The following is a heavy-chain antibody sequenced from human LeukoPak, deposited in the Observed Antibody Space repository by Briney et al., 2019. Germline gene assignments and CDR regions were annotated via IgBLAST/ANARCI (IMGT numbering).Heavy chain of an antibody. CDR1: GFPFSIYG. CDR3: AKEDGDYEFYFDS. V-gene: IGHV3-33*03. Sequence: AGGSLRLSCAASGFPFSIYGIHWVRQAPGKGLEWVAVIWYDGRKEYYADSVKGRFAISRDNSKHTVYLQMNSLRAEDTAVYYCAKEDGDYEFYFDSWGQGTLVTVSS. D-gene: IGHD4-17*01. CDR2: IWYDGRKE. J-gene: IGHJ4*02.